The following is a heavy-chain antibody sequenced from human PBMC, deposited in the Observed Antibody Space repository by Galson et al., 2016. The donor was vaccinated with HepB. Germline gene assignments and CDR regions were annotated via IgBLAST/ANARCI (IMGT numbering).Heavy chain of an antibody. CDR1: GENRTNYW. V-gene: IGHV5-51*01. CDR3: AWSIAVAGPSDF. D-gene: IGHD6-19*01. CDR2: VYPGDSDT. J-gene: IGHJ4*02. Sequence: QSGAEVKKPGESLQISCSVSGENRTNYWIAWVRQLPGKGLEWMGTVYPGDSDTRYSPSFQGQVTISADKSISTAYLQWSSLKASDSGMYFCAWSIAVAGPSDFWGQGTLVIVSS.